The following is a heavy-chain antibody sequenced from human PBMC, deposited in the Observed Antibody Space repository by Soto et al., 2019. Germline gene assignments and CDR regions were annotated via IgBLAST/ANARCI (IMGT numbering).Heavy chain of an antibody. CDR1: GQSISNYY. V-gene: IGHV4-4*09. D-gene: IGHD3-10*02. J-gene: IGHJ5*02. CDR2: MQSSGRP. CDR3: ARDRITMYDP. Sequence: SETLSLTCSVAGQSISNYYWSWIRQPPGKGLEWIGYMQSSGRPNYSPSLRSRVTISQDASKNQVSLRLKSVTAADTAVYYCARDRITMYDPWGQGTLVTVSS.